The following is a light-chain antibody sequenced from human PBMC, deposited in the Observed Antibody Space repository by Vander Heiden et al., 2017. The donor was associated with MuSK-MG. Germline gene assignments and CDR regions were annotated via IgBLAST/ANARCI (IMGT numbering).Light chain of an antibody. CDR1: QSLLDSEDGNTY. CDR3: RQRLSFPYT. V-gene: IGKV2-40*01. Sequence: DIMMTQSPPPLPVPPGEAAPIPCRSSQSLLDSEDGNTYLDWYLQKPGQAPQLLIYALSYRASGVPDRFSGSGSGTDFTLKISRVEAEDVGVYYCRQRLSFPYTFGGGTKVEIK. CDR2: ALS. J-gene: IGKJ4*01.